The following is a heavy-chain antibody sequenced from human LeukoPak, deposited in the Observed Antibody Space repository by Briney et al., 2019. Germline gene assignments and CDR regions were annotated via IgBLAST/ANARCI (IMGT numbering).Heavy chain of an antibody. V-gene: IGHV3-21*01. J-gene: IGHJ6*03. D-gene: IGHD5-24*01. CDR1: GFTFSTYS. CDR2: ISTSSSYI. CDR3: AKDSVDGGWLQLDSAYYYYYYYMDV. Sequence: PGGSLRLSCAASGFTFSTYSMTWVRQAPGKGLEWVSSISTSSSYIYYTDSVKGRFTISRDNAKKSLYLQMNSLRAEDTAVYYCAKDSVDGGWLQLDSAYYYYYYYMDVWGKGTTVTVSS.